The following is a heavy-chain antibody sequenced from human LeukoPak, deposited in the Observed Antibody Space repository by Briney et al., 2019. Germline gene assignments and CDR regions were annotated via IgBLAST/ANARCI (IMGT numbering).Heavy chain of an antibody. V-gene: IGHV4-61*01. J-gene: IGHJ5*02. CDR2: IFDSGST. CDR1: GGSVSKNYYY. CDR3: ARELYSSATNWFDP. Sequence: SETLSLTCSVSGGSVSKNYYYWSWIRQPPGKGLEWIGYIFDSGSTNYNPSLKSRVTISVDTSKNQFSLKLSSVTAADTAVYYCARELYSSATNWFDPWGQGTLVTVSS. D-gene: IGHD6-19*01.